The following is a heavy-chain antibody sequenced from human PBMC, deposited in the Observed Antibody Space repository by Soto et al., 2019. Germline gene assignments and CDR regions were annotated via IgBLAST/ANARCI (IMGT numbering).Heavy chain of an antibody. Sequence: ASVKVSCKASGYTFTSYGISWVRQAPGQGLEWMGWISAYNGNTNYAQKLQGRVTMTTDTPTSTAYVELRSLRSDDTAVYYCARDRYYGSGTLYYYGMDVWGQGTTVTVSS. J-gene: IGHJ6*02. CDR3: ARDRYYGSGTLYYYGMDV. V-gene: IGHV1-18*01. D-gene: IGHD3-10*01. CDR1: GYTFTSYG. CDR2: ISAYNGNT.